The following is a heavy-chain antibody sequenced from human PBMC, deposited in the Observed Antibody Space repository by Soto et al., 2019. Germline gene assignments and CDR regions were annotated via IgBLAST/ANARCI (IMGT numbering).Heavy chain of an antibody. CDR2: ISGSGGST. J-gene: IGHJ3*02. Sequence: EVQLLESGGGLVQPGGSLRLSCAASGFTFSSYAMSWVRQAPGKGLEWVSAISGSGGSTYYADSVKGRFTISRDNSKNRLYLQMNSLRAEDTAVYYCAKVETYYDSSGYYYDAFDIWGQGTMVTVSS. CDR1: GFTFSSYA. CDR3: AKVETYYDSSGYYYDAFDI. D-gene: IGHD3-22*01. V-gene: IGHV3-23*01.